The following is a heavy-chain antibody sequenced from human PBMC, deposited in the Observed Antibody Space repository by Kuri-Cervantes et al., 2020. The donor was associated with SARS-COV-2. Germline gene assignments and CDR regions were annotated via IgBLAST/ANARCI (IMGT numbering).Heavy chain of an antibody. CDR2: INHSGST. CDR3: ARDPNANHNNWFDP. V-gene: IGHV4-34*01. D-gene: IGHD4/OR15-4a*01. CDR1: GGSFSGYY. Sequence: SQPLSLTCAVYGGSFSGYYWSWIRQPPGKGLEWIGEINHSGSTNYNPSLKSRVTISVDTSKNQFSLKLSSVTAADTAVYYCARDPNANHNNWFDPWGQGTLVTVSS. J-gene: IGHJ5*02.